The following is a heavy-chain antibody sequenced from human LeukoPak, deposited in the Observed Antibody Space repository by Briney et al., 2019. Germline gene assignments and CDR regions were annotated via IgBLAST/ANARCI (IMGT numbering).Heavy chain of an antibody. J-gene: IGHJ4*02. CDR2: ISSNGGST. CDR3: ARDYRGSSGYYHTPVDY. CDR1: GFTFSSYA. Sequence: GGSLRLSCAASGFTFSSYAMHWVRQAPGKGLEYVSAISSNGGSTYYANSVKGRFTISRDNSKNTLYLQMGSLRAEDMAVYYCARDYRGSSGYYHTPVDYWGQGALVTVSS. V-gene: IGHV3-64*01. D-gene: IGHD3-22*01.